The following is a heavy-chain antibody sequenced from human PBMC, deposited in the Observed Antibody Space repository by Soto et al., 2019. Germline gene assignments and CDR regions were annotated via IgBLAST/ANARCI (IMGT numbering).Heavy chain of an antibody. D-gene: IGHD6-13*01. J-gene: IGHJ6*02. CDR3: ASDRVEVAAGGRNYYYGMDV. CDR1: GFALTGYY. Sequence: ASVKPTSKASGFALTGYYLHWVRQYPEQGLEWMGWINPNSGGTNYAQKFQGWVTMTRDTSINTAYMEVSRLRSDDTAVYYCASDRVEVAAGGRNYYYGMDVWGQGTTVTVSS. V-gene: IGHV1-2*04. CDR2: INPNSGGT.